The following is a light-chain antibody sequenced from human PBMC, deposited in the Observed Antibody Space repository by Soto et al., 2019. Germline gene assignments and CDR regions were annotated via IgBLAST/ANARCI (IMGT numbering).Light chain of an antibody. CDR1: SSDVGSYNL. J-gene: IGLJ3*02. Sequence: QFALTQPASVSGSPGQSITISCTGTSSDVGSYNLVSWYQQLPGKAPKLIIYEVNERPSGISNRFSGSKSGNTASLTISGLQAEDEADYYCCSYAGSSILVFGGGTKLTVL. V-gene: IGLV2-23*02. CDR3: CSYAGSSILV. CDR2: EVN.